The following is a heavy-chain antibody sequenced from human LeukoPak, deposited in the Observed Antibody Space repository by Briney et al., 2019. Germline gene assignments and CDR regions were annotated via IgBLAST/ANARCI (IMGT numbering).Heavy chain of an antibody. D-gene: IGHD3-22*01. CDR3: ARANRYYYDSRGYYTSYFDY. Sequence: GGSLRLSCAASGFTFSSYEMNWVRQAPGKGLEWVSYISSSGSTIYYADSVKGRFTISRDNAKNSLYLQMNSLRAEDTAVYYCARANRYYYDSRGYYTSYFDYWGQGTLVTVSS. V-gene: IGHV3-48*03. CDR1: GFTFSSYE. CDR2: ISSSGSTI. J-gene: IGHJ4*02.